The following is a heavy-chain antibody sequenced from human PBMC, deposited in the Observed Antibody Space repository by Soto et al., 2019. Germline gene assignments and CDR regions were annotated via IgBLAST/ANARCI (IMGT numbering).Heavy chain of an antibody. CDR3: ARYIAASGTYYFDY. D-gene: IGHD6-13*01. CDR1: GDSISSSNYF. V-gene: IGHV4-39*07. CDR2: IYHSGST. J-gene: IGHJ4*02. Sequence: SETLSLTCTVSGDSISSSNYFWGWIRQPPGKGLEWIGAIYHSGSTNYNPSLKSRVTISVDTSKNQFSLKLSSVTAADTAVYYCARYIAASGTYYFDYWGQGTLVTVSS.